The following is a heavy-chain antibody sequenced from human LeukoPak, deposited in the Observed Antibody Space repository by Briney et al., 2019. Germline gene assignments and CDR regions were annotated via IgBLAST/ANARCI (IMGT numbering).Heavy chain of an antibody. CDR3: SRGNYFDY. V-gene: IGHV3-74*01. Sequence: GGSLRLACAAPGFTFSGYWMHWVRQALGKGLVWVSVINGDGSRTIYADSVKGRFTISRDNAKNTLYLQMASLRAEDTAVYYRSRGNYFDYWGQGAVVTVSS. CDR1: GFTFSGYW. J-gene: IGHJ4*02. CDR2: INGDGSRT.